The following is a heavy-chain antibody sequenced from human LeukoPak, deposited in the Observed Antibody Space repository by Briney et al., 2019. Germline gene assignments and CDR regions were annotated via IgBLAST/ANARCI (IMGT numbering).Heavy chain of an antibody. Sequence: GGSLRLSWEGSAFIFSGHLMNWVRQTPGKGLEWVASIKEDGSERQYVDSVKGRFSISRDNTKGSLFLQLNSLRAEDTAVYYCARDLEYCTNGVSHTRFAYWGQGTLVTVSS. V-gene: IGHV3-7*03. CDR1: AFIFSGHL. CDR3: ARDLEYCTNGVSHTRFAY. CDR2: IKEDGSER. D-gene: IGHD2-8*01. J-gene: IGHJ4*02.